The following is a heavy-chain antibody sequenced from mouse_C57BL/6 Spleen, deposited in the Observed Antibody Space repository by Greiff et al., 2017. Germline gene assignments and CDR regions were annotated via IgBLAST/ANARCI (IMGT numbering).Heavy chain of an antibody. J-gene: IGHJ1*03. Sequence: VQLQQSGAELVRPGASVKLSCTASGFNIKDDYMHWVKQRPEQGLEWIGWIDPENGDTEYASKFQGKATITADTSSNTAYLQLSSLTSEDTAVYYGTAPSDNGSSPGYFDVWGTGTTVTVSS. CDR3: TAPSDNGSSPGYFDV. CDR2: IDPENGDT. D-gene: IGHD1-1*01. V-gene: IGHV14-4*01. CDR1: GFNIKDDY.